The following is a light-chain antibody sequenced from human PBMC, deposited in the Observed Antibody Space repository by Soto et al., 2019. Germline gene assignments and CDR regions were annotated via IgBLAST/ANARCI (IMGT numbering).Light chain of an antibody. CDR1: QSVSSSY. CDR2: GAS. CDR3: QQFGTSPT. Sequence: EIVLTQSPGTLSLSPGERATLSCRASQSVSSSYLAWYQQKPGQAPRLLIYGASSRATGIPDRFSGSESGTDFTLTISTLEPEDFAVYYCQQFGTSPTFGGGTKVEIK. J-gene: IGKJ4*01. V-gene: IGKV3-20*01.